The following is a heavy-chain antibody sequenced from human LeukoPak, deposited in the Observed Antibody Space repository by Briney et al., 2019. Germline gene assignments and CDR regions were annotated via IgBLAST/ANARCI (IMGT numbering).Heavy chain of an antibody. J-gene: IGHJ4*02. CDR2: ISWNSGSI. D-gene: IGHD3-22*01. CDR1: GFTFDDYA. CDR3: ARVDYDSSGYYPTYYFDY. V-gene: IGHV3-9*01. Sequence: GGSLRLSCAASGFTFDDYAMHWVRQAPGKGLEWVSGISWNSGSIGYADSVKGRFTISRDNAKNSLYLQMNSLRAEDTAVYYCARVDYDSSGYYPTYYFDYWGQGTLVTVSS.